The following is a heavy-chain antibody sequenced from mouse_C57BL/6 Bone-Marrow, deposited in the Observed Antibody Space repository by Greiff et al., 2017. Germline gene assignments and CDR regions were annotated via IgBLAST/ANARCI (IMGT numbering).Heavy chain of an antibody. CDR3: ARETAQVYFDY. CDR1: CYTFTSYW. CDR2: IDPSDSYT. V-gene: IGHV1-69*01. Sequence: VQLQQPGAELVMPGASVKLSCKASCYTFTSYWMHWVKQRPGQGLEWIGEIDPSDSYTNYNQKFKGKSTLTVDKSSSTAYMQLSSLTSEDSAVYYCARETAQVYFDYWGQGTTLTVSS. J-gene: IGHJ2*01. D-gene: IGHD3-2*02.